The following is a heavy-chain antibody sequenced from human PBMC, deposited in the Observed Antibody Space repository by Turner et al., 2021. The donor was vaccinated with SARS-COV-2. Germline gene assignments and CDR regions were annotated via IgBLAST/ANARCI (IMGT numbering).Heavy chain of an antibody. CDR2: ISPSGGGT. J-gene: IGHJ4*02. CDR1: GYTFTSYF. V-gene: IGHV1-46*01. Sequence: QVQLVQSGAEVKKPGASVKVSCKASGYTFTSYFIHWVRQAPGQGLGWMGIISPSGGGTTYAQKFQGRVTMTRDTSTSTVYMELSSLRSEDTAVYYCARVHGGNSVFDYWGQGTLVTVSS. D-gene: IGHD2-21*02. CDR3: ARVHGGNSVFDY.